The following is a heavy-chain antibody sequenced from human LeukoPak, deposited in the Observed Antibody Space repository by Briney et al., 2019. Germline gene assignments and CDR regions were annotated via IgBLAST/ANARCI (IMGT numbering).Heavy chain of an antibody. CDR2: IYYSGST. J-gene: IGHJ5*02. Sequence: SETLSLTCTVSGGSISSSSYYWGWIRQPPGKGLEWIGSIYYSGSTYYNPSLKSRVTISVDTSKNQFSLKLSSVTAAGTAVYYCGARGVDFWSGYPWGQGTLVTVSS. CDR3: GARGVDFWSGYP. D-gene: IGHD3-3*01. V-gene: IGHV4-39*01. CDR1: GGSISSSSYY.